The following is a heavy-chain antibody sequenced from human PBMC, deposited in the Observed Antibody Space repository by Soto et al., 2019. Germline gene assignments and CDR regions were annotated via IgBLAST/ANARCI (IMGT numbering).Heavy chain of an antibody. CDR3: AREPMESCYFDF. J-gene: IGHJ4*02. CDR1: GYTFTNYY. CDR2: VRPGGGKT. V-gene: IGHV1-46*01. Sequence: ASVKVSCKASGYTFTNYYIHWLRQAPGQGLEWLGIVRPGGGKTEYAQRFHGRVIMTSDTSTSTVYMELTSLTSDDTVVYYGAREPMESCYFDFWGQGTLVTVSS. D-gene: IGHD1-1*01.